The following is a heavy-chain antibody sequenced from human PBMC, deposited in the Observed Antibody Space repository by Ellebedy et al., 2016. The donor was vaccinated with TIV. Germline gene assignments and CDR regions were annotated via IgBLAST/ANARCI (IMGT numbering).Heavy chain of an antibody. CDR2: ISATGGTT. CDR3: AKEALAV. V-gene: IGHV3-23*01. D-gene: IGHD6-19*01. CDR1: GITFSTYT. Sequence: LSLTCAASGITFSTYTMDWVRQAPGKGLEWVSGISATGGTTFYPDSVKGRFTISRDNSKNTLYLQMNSLRVDDTAIYYCAKEALAVWGQGTLVTVSS. J-gene: IGHJ4*02.